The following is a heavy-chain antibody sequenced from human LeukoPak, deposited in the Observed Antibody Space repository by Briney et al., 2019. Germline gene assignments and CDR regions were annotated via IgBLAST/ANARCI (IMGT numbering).Heavy chain of an antibody. D-gene: IGHD2-2*01. CDR1: GFSLSTSGMC. J-gene: IGHJ4*02. CDR3: ARIYRYCSTTSCYVPDY. Sequence: SGPTLVNPTQTLTLTCSFSGFSLSTSGMCVSWIRQPPGKALESLARIDWDDDKYYSTSLKTRLTISKGPSKTPVVLTMTNMDPVDTATYYCARIYRYCSTTSCYVPDYWGQGTLVTVSS. V-gene: IGHV2-70*11. CDR2: IDWDDDK.